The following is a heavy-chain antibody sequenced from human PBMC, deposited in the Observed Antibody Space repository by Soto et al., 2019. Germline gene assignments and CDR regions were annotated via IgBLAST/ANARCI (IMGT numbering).Heavy chain of an antibody. Sequence: GGSLRLSCAASGFTFSSYGRHWVRQAPGKGLEWVAVISYDGSNKYYADSVKGRFTISRDNSKNTLYLQMNSLRAEDTAVYYCAKDHPTYCSSTSCLGRYGMDVWGQGTTVTVSS. D-gene: IGHD2-2*01. CDR2: ISYDGSNK. CDR3: AKDHPTYCSSTSCLGRYGMDV. J-gene: IGHJ6*02. V-gene: IGHV3-30*18. CDR1: GFTFSSYG.